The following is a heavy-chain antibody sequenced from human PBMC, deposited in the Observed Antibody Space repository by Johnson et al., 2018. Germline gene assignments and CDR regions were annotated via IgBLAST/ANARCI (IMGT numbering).Heavy chain of an antibody. V-gene: IGHV3-23*01. Sequence: SCAASGFTFGSRAITWVRQAPGKGLEWVSTISGNGDDTYYPDSVKGRFILSRDNSKNTLDLQINTLRVEDTAVYYCSTGGHFSHMDFWGKGTTVTVSS. CDR1: GFTFGSRA. J-gene: IGHJ6*03. CDR2: ISGNGDDT. CDR3: STGGHFSHMDF.